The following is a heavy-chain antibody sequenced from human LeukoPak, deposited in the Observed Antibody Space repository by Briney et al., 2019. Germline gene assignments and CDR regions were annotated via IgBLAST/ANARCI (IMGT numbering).Heavy chain of an antibody. V-gene: IGHV4-39*07. CDR3: ARESDPLGDYDYYYYYGMDV. J-gene: IGHJ6*02. Sequence: SETLSLTCTVSGGSISSSSYYWGWIRQPPGKGLEWIGSIYYSGSTYYNPSLKSRVTISVDTSKNQFSLKLSSVTAADTAVYYCARESDPLGDYDYYYYYGMDVWGQGTTVTVSS. D-gene: IGHD2-21*02. CDR2: IYYSGST. CDR1: GGSISSSSYY.